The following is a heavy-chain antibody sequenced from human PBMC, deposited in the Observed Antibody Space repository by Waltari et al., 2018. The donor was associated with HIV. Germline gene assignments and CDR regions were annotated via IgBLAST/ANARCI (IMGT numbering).Heavy chain of an antibody. Sequence: EVQLVESGGGLVQPGGSLRLSCAASGFTLSDHYMDWVRQAPGEGLEWVGRSRSNANGYTTEEAAALEGRFSISRDEASNLAYPQTTSLKTEDTAVYLRGGRAAGSVTHYWGPGAQVSVS. CDR3: GGRAAGSVTHY. CDR1: GFTLSDHY. CDR2: SRSNANGYTT. D-gene: IGHD2-15*01. V-gene: IGHV3-72*01. J-gene: IGHJ4*01.